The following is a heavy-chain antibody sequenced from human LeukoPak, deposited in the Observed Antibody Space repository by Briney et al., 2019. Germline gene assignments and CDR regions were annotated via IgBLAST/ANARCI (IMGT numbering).Heavy chain of an antibody. CDR3: ARLTAVTAYYYYMDV. Sequence: SETLSLTCTVSGVSISSSNSYWGWIRQPPGKGLEWIGSIYYTGNTYYNASLKSRVTISVDTSKNQFSLKLSSVTAADTAVYYCARLTAVTAYYYYMDVWGKGTTVTFSS. CDR2: IYYTGNT. J-gene: IGHJ6*03. V-gene: IGHV4-39*01. D-gene: IGHD4-17*01. CDR1: GVSISSSNSY.